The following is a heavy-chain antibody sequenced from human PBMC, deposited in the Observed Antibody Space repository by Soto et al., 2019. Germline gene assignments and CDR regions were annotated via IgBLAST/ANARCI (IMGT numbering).Heavy chain of an antibody. CDR1: GFTFSNYH. J-gene: IGHJ4*02. V-gene: IGHV3-33*01. CDR3: ARIGSWALNFDY. Sequence: QVQLVESGGGVVQPGRSLRLSCAASGFTFSNYHMHWVRQAPGRGLEWVAVMWNDGTNKYYADSVKGRFAISRDNSKNTLGLQMNSLRVEDTAVYYCARIGSWALNFDYWGQGTLVTVSS. CDR2: MWNDGTNK. D-gene: IGHD6-13*01.